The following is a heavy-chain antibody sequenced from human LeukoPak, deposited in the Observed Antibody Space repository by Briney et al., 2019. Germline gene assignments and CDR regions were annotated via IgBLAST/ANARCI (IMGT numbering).Heavy chain of an antibody. Sequence: GGSLRLSCAASGFTVSSNYMSWVRQAPGKGLEWVSVIYSGGSTYYADSVKGRFTISRDNSKNTLYLQMNNLRAEDTAVYYCARDEGAAAGKGLDYWGQGTLVTVSS. CDR2: IYSGGST. D-gene: IGHD6-13*01. CDR3: ARDEGAAAGKGLDY. J-gene: IGHJ4*02. V-gene: IGHV3-53*01. CDR1: GFTVSSNY.